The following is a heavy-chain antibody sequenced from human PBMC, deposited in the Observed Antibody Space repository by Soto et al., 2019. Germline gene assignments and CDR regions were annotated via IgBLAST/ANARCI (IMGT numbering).Heavy chain of an antibody. J-gene: IGHJ6*02. CDR1: GGSISSYS. Sequence: PSETLSLTCSVSGGSISSYSWNWIRQPAGKGLEWIGRVFDSGNTNYNPSLQSRVTMSLDTSKKQFSLKLTSVTAADTAVYYCEAWSSYYTVDVWGQGTTVTVS. D-gene: IGHD3-3*01. V-gene: IGHV4-4*07. CDR3: EAWSSYYTVDV. CDR2: VFDSGNT.